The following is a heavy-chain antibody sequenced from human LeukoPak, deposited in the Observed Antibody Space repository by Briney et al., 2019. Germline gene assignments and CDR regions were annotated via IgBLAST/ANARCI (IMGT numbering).Heavy chain of an antibody. CDR2: IWPADSDA. D-gene: IGHD5-24*01. CDR1: GYSFTNYW. CDR3: ARRSEMATPDY. Sequence: GESLKISCQGSGYSFTNYWIGWVRQMPGKGLEWMGIIWPADSDAKYGPSFQGQITFSVDKSINTACLQWTSLKASDTAIYYCARRSEMATPDYWGPGTLVTVSS. J-gene: IGHJ4*02. V-gene: IGHV5-51*01.